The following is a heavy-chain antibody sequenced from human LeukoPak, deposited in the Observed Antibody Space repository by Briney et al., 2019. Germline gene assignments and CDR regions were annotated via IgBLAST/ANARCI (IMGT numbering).Heavy chain of an antibody. V-gene: IGHV1-18*01. Sequence: ASVKVSCKASGYSFMIYGISWVRQAPGQGLEWMGWINTYNGHTNYAQNLRGRVTLTTDTSTATAYMELRSLRSDDTAVYYCARETGSGYGLGYWGQGTLVTVSS. J-gene: IGHJ4*02. CDR3: ARETGSGYGLGY. CDR2: INTYNGHT. CDR1: GYSFMIYG. D-gene: IGHD3-22*01.